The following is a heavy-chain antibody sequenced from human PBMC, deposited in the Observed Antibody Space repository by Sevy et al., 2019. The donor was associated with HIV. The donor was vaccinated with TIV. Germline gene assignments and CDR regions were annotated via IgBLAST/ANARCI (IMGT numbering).Heavy chain of an antibody. D-gene: IGHD1-26*01. Sequence: GGSLRLSCAASGFTVSSNYMSWVRQAPGKGLEWVSVIYSGGSTYYADSVKGRFTISRDNSKNTLYLQMNSLRAEDTAVYYCAREGSGSYSKARGGGGFDYWGQGTLVTVSS. CDR1: GFTVSSNY. CDR2: IYSGGST. V-gene: IGHV3-53*01. CDR3: AREGSGSYSKARGGGGFDY. J-gene: IGHJ4*02.